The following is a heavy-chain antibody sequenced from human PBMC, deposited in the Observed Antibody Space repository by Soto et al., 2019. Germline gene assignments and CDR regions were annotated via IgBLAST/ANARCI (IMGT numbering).Heavy chain of an antibody. Sequence: PSETLSLTCTVSGVSITSSNYYWAWIRQSPGKGLEWIGSIHYSETTHYNPSLESRVTMSVDTSKNLFSLRLRSVTAADTAMYYCARGWYASNWDYFYGMDVWGPGTSVTVSS. CDR3: ARGWYASNWDYFYGMDV. V-gene: IGHV4-39*02. D-gene: IGHD6-13*01. CDR2: IHYSETT. J-gene: IGHJ6*02. CDR1: GVSITSSNYY.